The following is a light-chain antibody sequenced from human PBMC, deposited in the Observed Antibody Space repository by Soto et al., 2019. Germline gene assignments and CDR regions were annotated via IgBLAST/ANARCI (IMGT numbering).Light chain of an antibody. CDR3: CSYAGSSTYV. CDR1: SSEVGSYNL. Sequence: QSVLTQPASVSGSPGQSITISCTRTSSEVGSYNLVSWYQQHPDKAPKLMIYEGSKRPSAVSNRFSGSKSGNTASVTISGLQAEDEADYYCCSYAGSSTYVFGTGTKVTVL. CDR2: EGS. V-gene: IGLV2-23*01. J-gene: IGLJ1*01.